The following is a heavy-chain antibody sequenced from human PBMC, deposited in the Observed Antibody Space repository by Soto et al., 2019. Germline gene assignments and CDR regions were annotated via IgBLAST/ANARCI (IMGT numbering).Heavy chain of an antibody. CDR2: IKSNTDGGTT. CDR1: GFTFIYAW. J-gene: IGHJ5*02. V-gene: IGHV3-15*01. CDR3: TPDPILAAAGGSDP. Sequence: EVQLVESGGGLVKPGGSLRLSCEASGFTFIYAWMSWVRQAPGKGLEWVGHIKSNTDGGTTDYAAPVNGRFTISRDDSMNTLYLQMSSLKTEDTAVYYCTPDPILAAAGGSDPWGQGTLVTVSS. D-gene: IGHD6-13*01.